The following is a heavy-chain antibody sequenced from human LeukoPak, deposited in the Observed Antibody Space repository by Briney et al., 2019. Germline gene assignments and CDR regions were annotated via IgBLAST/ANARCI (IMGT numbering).Heavy chain of an antibody. D-gene: IGHD5-18*01. CDR3: AKDMMFHNYGASDI. J-gene: IGHJ3*02. V-gene: IGHV3-9*01. CDR1: GFTFDNNA. Sequence: HPGRSLRLSCAASGFTFDNNAMHWVRQTPGKGLEWVSGISWNSGSIVYAGSVQGRFTISRDNAKNSLYLQMNSLRDEDTALYYCAKDMMFHNYGASDIWGQGTMVTVSS. CDR2: ISWNSGSI.